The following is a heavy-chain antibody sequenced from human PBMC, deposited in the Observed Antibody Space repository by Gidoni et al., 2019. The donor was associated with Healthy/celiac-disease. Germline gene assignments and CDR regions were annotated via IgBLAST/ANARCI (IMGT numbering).Heavy chain of an antibody. CDR3: ARDDRVIVATSGLDY. CDR1: GFPFSSYA. D-gene: IGHD5-12*01. V-gene: IGHV3-30-3*01. Sequence: QVQLVESGGGVVQPGRSLRLSCAASGFPFSSYAMHWVRQAPGKGLEWVAVISYDGSNKYYADSVKGRFTISRDNSKNTLYLQMNSRRAEDTAVYYCARDDRVIVATSGLDYWGQGTLVTVSS. CDR2: ISYDGSNK. J-gene: IGHJ4*02.